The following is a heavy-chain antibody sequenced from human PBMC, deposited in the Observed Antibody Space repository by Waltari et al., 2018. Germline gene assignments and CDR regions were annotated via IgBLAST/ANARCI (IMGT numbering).Heavy chain of an antibody. CDR1: GYTLTELS. Sequence: QVQLVQSGAEVKKPGASVKVSCKVSGYTLTELSMHWVRQAPGKGLEWMGGFDTEDGETIYAQKFQGRVTMTEDTSTDTAYMELSSLRSEDTAVYYCATGICSSTSCFGYYYYGMDVWGQGTTVTVSS. J-gene: IGHJ6*02. CDR2: FDTEDGET. D-gene: IGHD2-2*01. CDR3: ATGICSSTSCFGYYYYGMDV. V-gene: IGHV1-24*01.